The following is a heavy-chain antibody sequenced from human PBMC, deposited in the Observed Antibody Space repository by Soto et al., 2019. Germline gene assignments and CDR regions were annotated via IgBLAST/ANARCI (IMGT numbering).Heavy chain of an antibody. V-gene: IGHV1-18*01. Sequence: ASVKVSCKASGYTFITYGISWVRQAPGQGLKWMGWISSYNGNTNYAQKLQGRVTITTDTSTTTAYMELRSLRSDDTAVYYCARDRPTSSIRARDYYYAMDVWGQGTTVTVSS. J-gene: IGHJ6*02. D-gene: IGHD6-6*01. CDR1: GYTFITYG. CDR2: ISSYNGNT. CDR3: ARDRPTSSIRARDYYYAMDV.